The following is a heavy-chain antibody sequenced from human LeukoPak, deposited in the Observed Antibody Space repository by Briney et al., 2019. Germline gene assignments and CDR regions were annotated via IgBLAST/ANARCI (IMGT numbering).Heavy chain of an antibody. CDR2: INEGSNNI. D-gene: IGHD5-24*01. CDR1: GFTYSSYS. V-gene: IGHV3-48*01. Sequence: GGSLRLSCAASGFTYSSYSMNWVRQAPGKGLEWISYINEGSNNIFYADSVKGRFTISRDNAKNSLHLQMNSLRVDDTAVYYCARDDLTNGYNGNFWGQGTLVTVSS. J-gene: IGHJ4*02. CDR3: ARDDLTNGYNGNF.